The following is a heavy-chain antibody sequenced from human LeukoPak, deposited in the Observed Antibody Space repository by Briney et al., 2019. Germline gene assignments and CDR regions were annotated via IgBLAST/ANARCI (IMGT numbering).Heavy chain of an antibody. V-gene: IGHV3-21*01. Sequence: PGGSLRLSCAASGFTFSTYSMNWVRQAPGKGLEWVSSISSGGNYIYYADSMTGRFTISRDNAKNSLYLQMNSLRAEDTAVYYCARNLMVRGVPPNYGMDVWGQGTTVTVSS. CDR3: ARNLMVRGVPPNYGMDV. CDR2: ISSGGNYI. J-gene: IGHJ6*02. D-gene: IGHD3-10*01. CDR1: GFTFSTYS.